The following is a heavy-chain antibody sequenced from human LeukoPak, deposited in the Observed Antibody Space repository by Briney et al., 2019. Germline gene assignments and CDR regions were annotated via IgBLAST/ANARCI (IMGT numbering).Heavy chain of an antibody. CDR3: ARGTRPYYYMDV. CDR2: VNPNSGNT. CDR1: GYTFTSYD. Sequence: ASVKVSCKASGYTFTSYDINWVRQATGQGLEWMGWVNPNSGNTGYAQKFQGRVTMTRNTSISTAYMELSSLRSEDTAVYYCARGTRPYYYMDVWGKGTTVTVSS. D-gene: IGHD6-25*01. V-gene: IGHV1-8*01. J-gene: IGHJ6*03.